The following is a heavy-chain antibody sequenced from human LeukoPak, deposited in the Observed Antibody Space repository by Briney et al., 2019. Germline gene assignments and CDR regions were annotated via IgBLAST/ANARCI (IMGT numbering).Heavy chain of an antibody. CDR2: INPSGGST. CDR1: GYTFTGYY. V-gene: IGHV1-46*01. J-gene: IGHJ6*02. D-gene: IGHD3-3*01. Sequence: ASVKVSCKASGYTFTGYYMHWVRQAPGQGLEWMGIINPSGGSTSYAQKFQGRVAMTRDTSTSTVYMELSSLRSEDTAVYYCFLNYGMDVWGQGTTVTVSS. CDR3: FLNYGMDV.